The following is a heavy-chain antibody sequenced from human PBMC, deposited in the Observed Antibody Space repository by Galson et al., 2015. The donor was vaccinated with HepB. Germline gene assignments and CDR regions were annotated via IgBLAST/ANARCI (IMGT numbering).Heavy chain of an antibody. CDR1: GGSFSGYY. CDR2: INHSGST. J-gene: IGHJ4*02. CDR3: ASKFGTVTTGGGFDY. D-gene: IGHD4-17*01. V-gene: IGHV4-34*01. Sequence: ETLSLTCAVYGGSFSGYYWSWIRQPPGKGLEWIGEINHSGSTNYNPSLKSRVTISVDTSKNQFSLKLSSVTAADTAVYYCASKFGTVTTGGGFDYWGQGTLVTVSS.